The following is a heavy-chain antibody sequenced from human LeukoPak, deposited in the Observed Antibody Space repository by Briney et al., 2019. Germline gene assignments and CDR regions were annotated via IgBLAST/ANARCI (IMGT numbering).Heavy chain of an antibody. CDR3: ARDRSPGNFDY. D-gene: IGHD3-10*01. Sequence: GGSLRLSCAASGFTFSSYTMNWVRQAPGKGLEWVSSISSSSTYINYADSVKGRFTISRDNAKHSLYLQMNSLRADDTAVYYCARDRSPGNFDYWGQGTLVTVSS. CDR2: ISSSSTYI. CDR1: GFTFSSYT. V-gene: IGHV3-21*01. J-gene: IGHJ4*02.